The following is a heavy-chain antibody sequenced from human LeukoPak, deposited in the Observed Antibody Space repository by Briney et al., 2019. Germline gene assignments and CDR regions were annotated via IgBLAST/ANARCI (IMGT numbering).Heavy chain of an antibody. J-gene: IGHJ6*02. CDR3: ARGPYGTGPPSPHYYSSMDV. CDR1: GYIFTFINYY. V-gene: IGHV1-46*01. Sequence: ASVKVSCKASGYIFTFINYYMHWVRQAPGQGLEWMGMINPRDGSTSHAQKFQGRLTMTRDTSTSTVYMELRGLRSGDTAMYYCARGPYGTGPPSPHYYSSMDVWGQGTTATVSS. CDR2: INPRDGST. D-gene: IGHD3-10*01.